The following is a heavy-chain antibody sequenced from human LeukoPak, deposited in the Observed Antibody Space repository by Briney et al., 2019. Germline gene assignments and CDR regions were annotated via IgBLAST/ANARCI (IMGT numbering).Heavy chain of an antibody. Sequence: GGSLRLSCAASGFPVSSNYMTWVRQAPGKGLEWVSVIYTNDNTYYADSVKGRFTISRDNSKNALYLQMNSLRAEDTAVYYCARGHSTGWNFDYWGQGTLVTVSS. CDR1: GFPVSSNY. J-gene: IGHJ4*02. CDR2: IYTNDNT. V-gene: IGHV3-53*01. D-gene: IGHD6-19*01. CDR3: ARGHSTGWNFDY.